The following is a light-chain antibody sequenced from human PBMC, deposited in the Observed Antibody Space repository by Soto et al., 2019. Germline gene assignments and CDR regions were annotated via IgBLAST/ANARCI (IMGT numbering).Light chain of an antibody. CDR1: QSVSSSY. Sequence: PGGRATLSCRASQSVSSSYLTWYQQKPGQAPRLLIYGASTRATGIPARFSGSGSVTDFTLTISRLEPEDFAVYYCQQYGSSGTFGQGTKVDI. CDR2: GAS. V-gene: IGKV3-20*01. J-gene: IGKJ1*01. CDR3: QQYGSSGT.